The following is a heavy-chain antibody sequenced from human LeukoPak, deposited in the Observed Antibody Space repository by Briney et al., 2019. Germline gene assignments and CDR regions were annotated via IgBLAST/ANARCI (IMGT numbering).Heavy chain of an antibody. D-gene: IGHD4-17*01. CDR1: GFTFSSYS. Sequence: GGSLRLSRAASGFTFSSYSMNWVRQAPGKGREWVSYISSSSSTIYYADSVKGRFTISRDNAKNSLYLPMNSLRAEDTAVYYCARAYGDTFDYWGQGTLVTVSS. CDR3: ARAYGDTFDY. CDR2: ISSSSSTI. V-gene: IGHV3-48*04. J-gene: IGHJ4*02.